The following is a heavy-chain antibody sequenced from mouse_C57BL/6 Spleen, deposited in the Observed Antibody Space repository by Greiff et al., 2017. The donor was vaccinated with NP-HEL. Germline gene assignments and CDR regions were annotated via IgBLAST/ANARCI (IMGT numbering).Heavy chain of an antibody. CDR1: GYAFTNYL. CDR2: INPGSGGT. CDR3: ARSITTVVAGDFDY. D-gene: IGHD1-1*01. Sequence: QVQLQQSGAELVRPGTSVKVSCKASGYAFTNYLIEWVKQRPGKGLEWIGVINPGSGGTNYNEKFKGKATLTADKSYSTAYMQLSSLTSEDSAVYFCARSITTVVAGDFDYGGQGTTLTVSS. J-gene: IGHJ2*01. V-gene: IGHV1-54*01.